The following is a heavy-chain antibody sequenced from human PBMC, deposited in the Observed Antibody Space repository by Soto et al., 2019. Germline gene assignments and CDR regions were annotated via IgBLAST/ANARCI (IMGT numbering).Heavy chain of an antibody. Sequence: QVQLVQSGAEVKKPGSSVKVSCKASGGTFSSYAISWVRQAPGQGLEWMGGIIPIFGTANYAQKFQGRVTITADESTSTDYMELSSLRSEDTAEYYSAGGYCGGYCYAYYYGMDVWGQGTTVTVSS. CDR2: IIPIFGTA. D-gene: IGHD2-21*02. V-gene: IGHV1-69*12. CDR1: GGTFSSYA. J-gene: IGHJ6*02. CDR3: AGGYCGGYCYAYYYGMDV.